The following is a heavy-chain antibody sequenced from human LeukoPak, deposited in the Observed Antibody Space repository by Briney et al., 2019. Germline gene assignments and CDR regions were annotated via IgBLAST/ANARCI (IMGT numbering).Heavy chain of an antibody. V-gene: IGHV1-69*04. CDR1: GGTFSSYA. CDR2: IIPILGIA. D-gene: IGHD5-12*01. J-gene: IGHJ6*02. Sequence: GSSVKVSCKASGGTFSSYAISWVRQAPGQGLEWMGRIIPILGIANYAQKFQGRVTITADKSTSTAYMELSSLRSEDTAVYYCARGEVVATKTRYYYYGMDVWGQGTTVTVSS. CDR3: ARGEVVATKTRYYYYGMDV.